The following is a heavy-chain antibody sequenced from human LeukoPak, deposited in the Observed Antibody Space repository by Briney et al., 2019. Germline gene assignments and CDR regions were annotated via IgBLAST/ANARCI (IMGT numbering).Heavy chain of an antibody. CDR3: ARVVGATGSSDY. V-gene: IGHV4-59*01. J-gene: IGHJ4*02. CDR2: IYYIGST. CDR1: GGSISSDY. D-gene: IGHD1-26*01. Sequence: SETLSLTCTVSGGSISSDYWSWIRQPPGKGLEWIGYIYYIGSTNYNPSLKSRITISVDTSKSHFSLKLSSVTAADTAVYYCARVVGATGSSDYWGQGTLVAVSS.